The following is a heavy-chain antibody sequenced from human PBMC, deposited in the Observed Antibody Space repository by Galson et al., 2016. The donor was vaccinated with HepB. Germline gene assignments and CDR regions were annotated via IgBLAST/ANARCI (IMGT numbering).Heavy chain of an antibody. Sequence: SLRLSCAASGLTFSDYYMSWIRQAPGKGLEWVSYISSSSSYTNYADSVKGRFTISRDNAKNSLYLQMNSLRAEDTAVYYCARDGSSRSSPNGFDIWGQGTMVTVSS. V-gene: IGHV3-11*05. CDR1: GLTFSDYY. J-gene: IGHJ3*02. D-gene: IGHD6-13*01. CDR3: ARDGSSRSSPNGFDI. CDR2: ISSSSSYT.